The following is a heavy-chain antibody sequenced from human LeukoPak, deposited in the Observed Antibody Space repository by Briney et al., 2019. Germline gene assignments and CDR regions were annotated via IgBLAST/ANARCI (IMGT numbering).Heavy chain of an antibody. V-gene: IGHV3-23*01. CDR3: AKVGEYSGYDSLGDS. Sequence: GGSLRLSCAASEFTFSNYVMTWVRQAPGKGLEWVSGISASGGSTYYADSVKGRFTISRDNSKNTLFVQMNSLRAEDTAIYYCAKVGEYSGYDSLGDSWGQGTLVTVSS. J-gene: IGHJ4*02. D-gene: IGHD5-12*01. CDR2: ISASGGST. CDR1: EFTFSNYV.